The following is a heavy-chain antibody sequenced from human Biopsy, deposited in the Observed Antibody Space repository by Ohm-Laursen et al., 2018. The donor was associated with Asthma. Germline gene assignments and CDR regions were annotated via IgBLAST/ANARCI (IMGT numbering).Heavy chain of an antibody. D-gene: IGHD3-3*02. CDR2: ISWNSATI. CDR1: GFKFDEYT. J-gene: IGHJ1*01. CDR3: ARTFHFWSPYHAEHYQL. V-gene: IGHV3-9*01. Sequence: SLRLSCTASGFKFDEYTMHWVRQAPGKGLEWVSGISWNSATIGYADSVEGRFTISRDNAKNSLYLQMNSLRAEDTAVYYCARTFHFWSPYHAEHYQLWGQGTLVTVSS.